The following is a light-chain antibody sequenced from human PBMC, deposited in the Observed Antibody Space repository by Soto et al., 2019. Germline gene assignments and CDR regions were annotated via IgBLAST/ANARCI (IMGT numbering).Light chain of an antibody. V-gene: IGLV3-21*04. CDR3: QVWDSSSDLVV. J-gene: IGLJ2*01. Sequence: SYELTQPPSVSVAPGKKARITCGGNNIGSKSVHWYQQKPGQAPVLVIYYDSDRPSGIPERFSGYNSGNTATLTISRVEAGDEADYYCQVWDSSSDLVVFGGGTKLTVL. CDR2: YDS. CDR1: NIGSKS.